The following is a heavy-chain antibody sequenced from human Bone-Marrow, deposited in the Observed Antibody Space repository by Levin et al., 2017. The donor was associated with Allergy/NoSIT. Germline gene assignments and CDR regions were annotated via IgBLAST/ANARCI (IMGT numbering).Heavy chain of an antibody. CDR2: VSSYGNNQ. Sequence: GESLKISCAASGFTFTISDMHWVRQAPGKGLEWVAVVSSYGNNQYYADSVKGRFTISRDNSKNTVYLQINSLRAEDTAVYYCAKVQYYYDSSGHYYFDSWGQGTLVTVSS. D-gene: IGHD3-22*01. J-gene: IGHJ4*02. CDR3: AKVQYYYDSSGHYYFDS. CDR1: GFTFTISD. V-gene: IGHV3-30*18.